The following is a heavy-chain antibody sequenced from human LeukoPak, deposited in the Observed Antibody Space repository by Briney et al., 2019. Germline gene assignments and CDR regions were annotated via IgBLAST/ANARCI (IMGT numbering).Heavy chain of an antibody. Sequence: GGSLRLSCATSGFTFSDYYMSCIRQAPGKGLEWVSYISSSGTYTNSADSVKGRFTISRDYPKNSLYLQMSSLRAEDTAVYYCARQGGDILTGYLDYWGQGTLVTVSS. CDR2: ISSSGTYT. CDR1: GFTFSDYY. D-gene: IGHD3-9*01. J-gene: IGHJ4*02. V-gene: IGHV3-11*03. CDR3: ARQGGDILTGYLDY.